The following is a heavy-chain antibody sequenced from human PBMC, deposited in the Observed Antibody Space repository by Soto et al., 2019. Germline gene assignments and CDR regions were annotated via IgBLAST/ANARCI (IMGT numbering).Heavy chain of an antibody. Sequence: VASVKVSCKASGGTFSSYAISWVRQAPGQGLEWMGGIIPIFGTANYAQKFQGRVTITADESTSTAYMELSSLRSEDTAVYYCARPNYYDSSGSPYDAFDIWGQGTMVTVSS. J-gene: IGHJ3*02. CDR3: ARPNYYDSSGSPYDAFDI. CDR2: IIPIFGTA. D-gene: IGHD3-22*01. V-gene: IGHV1-69*13. CDR1: GGTFSSYA.